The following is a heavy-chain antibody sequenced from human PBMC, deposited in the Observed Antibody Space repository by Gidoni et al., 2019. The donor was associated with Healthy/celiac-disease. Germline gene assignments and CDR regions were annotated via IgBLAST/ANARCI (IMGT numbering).Heavy chain of an antibody. D-gene: IGHD3-9*01. V-gene: IGHV3-21*01. J-gene: IGHJ3*02. CDR3: ARHPGAGIYFDWPQRGGDAFDI. CDR1: GFTFSSYS. Sequence: EVQLVESGGGLVKPGGSLRLSCAASGFTFSSYSMNWVRQAPGKGLEWVSSISSSSSYIYYADSVKGRFTISRDNAKNSLYLQMNSLRAEDTAVYYCARHPGAGIYFDWPQRGGDAFDIWGQGTMVTVSS. CDR2: ISSSSSYI.